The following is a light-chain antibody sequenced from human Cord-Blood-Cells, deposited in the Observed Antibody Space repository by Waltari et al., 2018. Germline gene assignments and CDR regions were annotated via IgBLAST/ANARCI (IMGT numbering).Light chain of an antibody. J-gene: IGKJ2*03. CDR1: QSISSY. Sequence: DIQMTQSPSSLSASVGYRVTITCRSRQSISSYLNWYQQKPGKAPKLLIYAASSLQSGVPSRFSGSGSGTDFTLTISSLQPEDCATYYCQQSYSTPYSFGQGTKLEIK. CDR2: AAS. V-gene: IGKV1-39*01. CDR3: QQSYSTPYS.